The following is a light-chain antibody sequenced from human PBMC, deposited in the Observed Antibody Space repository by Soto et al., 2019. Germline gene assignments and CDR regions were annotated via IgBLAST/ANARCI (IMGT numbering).Light chain of an antibody. CDR1: QSISSY. Sequence: EVVLTQSPDTLSLPPGERATLSCRASQSISSYLAWYQQKPGQAPRLRIYDASSRATGIPVRFSGSGSGTDITLTISSLEPEDFAVYYCQQLTDWPPQWTFGQGTKVEIK. CDR2: DAS. CDR3: QQLTDWPPQWT. J-gene: IGKJ1*01. V-gene: IGKV3-11*01.